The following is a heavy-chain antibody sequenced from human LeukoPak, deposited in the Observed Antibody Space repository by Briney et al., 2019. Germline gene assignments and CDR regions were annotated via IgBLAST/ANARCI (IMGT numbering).Heavy chain of an antibody. Sequence: GGSLRLSCAASGFTFSSYAMSWVRQAPGKGLEWVSAISGSGGSTYYADSVKGRFTISRDNAKNSLYLQMNSLRAEDTALYYCAKVGDYGDYANAFDIWGQGTMVTVSS. D-gene: IGHD4-17*01. J-gene: IGHJ3*02. CDR1: GFTFSSYA. CDR2: ISGSGGST. CDR3: AKVGDYGDYANAFDI. V-gene: IGHV3-23*01.